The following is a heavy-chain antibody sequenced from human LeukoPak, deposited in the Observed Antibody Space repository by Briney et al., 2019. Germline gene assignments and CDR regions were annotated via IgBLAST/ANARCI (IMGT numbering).Heavy chain of an antibody. V-gene: IGHV1-24*01. J-gene: IGHJ5*02. D-gene: IGHD1-26*01. CDR1: GYMLTEVS. CDR3: AAERELIS. Sequence: GASVKVSCKVPGYMLTEVSIHWVRQAPGKGLEGMGSFDPDDGETIYAQKFRGRLSMTEDTSAATAYMELSSLRSEDTAVYFCAAERELISWGQGTLVTVSS. CDR2: FDPDDGET.